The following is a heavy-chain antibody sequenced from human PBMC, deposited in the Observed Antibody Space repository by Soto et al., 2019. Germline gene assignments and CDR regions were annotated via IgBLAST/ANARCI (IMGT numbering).Heavy chain of an antibody. CDR3: AREKATPWYYYYGMDV. J-gene: IGHJ6*02. CDR1: GGSVSSGSYY. Sequence: LSLTCTVSGGSVSSGSYYWSWIRQPPGKGLEWIGYIYYSGSTNYNPSLKSRVTISVDTSKNQFSLKLSSVTAADTAVYYCAREKATPWYYYYGMDVWGQGTTVTVSS. V-gene: IGHV4-61*01. CDR2: IYYSGST. D-gene: IGHD2-15*01.